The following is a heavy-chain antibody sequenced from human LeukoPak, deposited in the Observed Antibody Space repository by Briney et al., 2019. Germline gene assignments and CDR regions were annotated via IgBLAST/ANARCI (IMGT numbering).Heavy chain of an antibody. CDR2: INGSGGST. V-gene: IGHV3-23*01. J-gene: IGHJ4*02. CDR1: GFTFSSYA. D-gene: IGHD4-17*01. Sequence: GGSLRLSCAASGFTFSSYAMTWVRQAPGKGLEWVSAINGSGGSTYYADSVKGRFTISRDNSKNTLYLQMNSLRAEDTAVYYCAKAWVPTTVTTFDYWGQGTLVTVSS. CDR3: AKAWVPTTVTTFDY.